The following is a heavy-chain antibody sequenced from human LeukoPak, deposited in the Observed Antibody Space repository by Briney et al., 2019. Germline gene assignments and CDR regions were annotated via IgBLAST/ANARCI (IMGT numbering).Heavy chain of an antibody. CDR2: IYSGGST. Sequence: GGSLRLSCAASGFTVSSNYMSWVREAPGKGQERVSVIYSGGSTHYADSVKGRFTISRDNSKNTLYLQMNSLRAEDTAVYYCAKVRQGYCSGGSCSRGGTPMDVWGKGTTVTISS. V-gene: IGHV3-66*01. CDR1: GFTVSSNY. D-gene: IGHD2-15*01. CDR3: AKVRQGYCSGGSCSRGGTPMDV. J-gene: IGHJ6*03.